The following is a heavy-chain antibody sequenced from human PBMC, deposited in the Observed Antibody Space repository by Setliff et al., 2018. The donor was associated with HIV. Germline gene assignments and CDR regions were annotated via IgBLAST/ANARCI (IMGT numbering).Heavy chain of an antibody. CDR2: IYHSGIT. V-gene: IGHV4-59*01. CDR3: ARIAWKQGAVGSFCDY. D-gene: IGHD3-10*01. CDR1: GGSISSYY. J-gene: IGHJ4*02. Sequence: SETLSLTCAVSGGSISSYYWSWIWQSPEKGLEWIGYIYHSGITSYNHSLKSRVTMSMDMSKNLFSLNLSSVTAADSAVYYCARIAWKQGAVGSFCDYWGQGGLVTVSS.